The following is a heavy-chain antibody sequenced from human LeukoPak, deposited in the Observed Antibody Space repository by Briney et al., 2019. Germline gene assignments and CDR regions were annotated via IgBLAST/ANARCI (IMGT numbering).Heavy chain of an antibody. CDR1: GFTVSSNY. CDR2: IYSGGST. J-gene: IGHJ3*02. CDR3: ARFRLRLGELSLGDAFDI. V-gene: IGHV3-66*01. D-gene: IGHD3-16*02. Sequence: PGGSLRLSCAASGFTVSSNYMSWVRQAPGKGLEWVSDIYSGGSTYYADSVKGRFTISRDNSKNTLYLQMNSLRAEDTAVYYCARFRLRLGELSLGDAFDIWGQGTMVTVSS.